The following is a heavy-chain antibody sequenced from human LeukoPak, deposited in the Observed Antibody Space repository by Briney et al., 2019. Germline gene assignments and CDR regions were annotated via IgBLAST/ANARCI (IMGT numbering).Heavy chain of an antibody. V-gene: IGHV1-18*01. Sequence: ASVKVSCKASGYTFSRYDVTWVRQAPGQGLELIGWISGYNGNTKYARKFQGRVTMTTDPSTSTAYMELRSLRSDDTAVYYCARGVWIAAVGGSDYWGQGTLVTVSS. CDR2: ISGYNGNT. CDR1: GYTFSRYD. CDR3: ARGVWIAAVGGSDY. J-gene: IGHJ4*02. D-gene: IGHD6-13*01.